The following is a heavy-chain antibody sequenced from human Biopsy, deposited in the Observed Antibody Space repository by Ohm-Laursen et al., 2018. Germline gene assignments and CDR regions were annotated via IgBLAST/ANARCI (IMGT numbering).Heavy chain of an antibody. CDR2: VYTSGST. Sequence: SDTLSLTCTVSGASMSGSYWTWIRQAAGEGLEWIGRVYTSGSTNYNPSLESRVTMSIDTSKNQFSLRLTSGTAADTAVYYCAKGGGVGGALDYWGQGTLVTVSS. V-gene: IGHV4-4*07. D-gene: IGHD4-23*01. CDR1: GASMSGSY. J-gene: IGHJ4*02. CDR3: AKGGGVGGALDY.